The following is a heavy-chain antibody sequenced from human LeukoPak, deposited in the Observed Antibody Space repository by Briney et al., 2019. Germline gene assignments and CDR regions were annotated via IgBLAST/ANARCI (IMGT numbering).Heavy chain of an antibody. V-gene: IGHV4-34*01. CDR2: INHSGST. CDR1: GGSFSGYY. D-gene: IGHD6-13*01. J-gene: IGHJ4*02. CDR3: ARLWEKRIAAAGPRFDY. Sequence: NPSETLSLTCAVYGGSFSGYYWSWIRQPPGKGLEWIGEINHSGSTNYNPSLKSRVTISVDTSKNQFSLKLSSVTAADTAVYYCARLWEKRIAAAGPRFDYWGQGTLVTVSS.